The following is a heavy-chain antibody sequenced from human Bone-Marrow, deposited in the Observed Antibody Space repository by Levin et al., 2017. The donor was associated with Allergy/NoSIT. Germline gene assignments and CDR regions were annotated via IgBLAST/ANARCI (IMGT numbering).Heavy chain of an antibody. V-gene: IGHV3-74*03. J-gene: IGHJ5*02. D-gene: IGHD3-10*01. CDR1: GFTFSSFW. CDR3: ARNYGLGSHNWFDP. Sequence: GGSLRLSCAASGFTFSSFWMHWLRQGPGKGLEWVSRINSDGSYITDADSVKGRFTISRDNAKNTLYLQMNSLRAEDTAVYYCARNYGLGSHNWFDPWGQGTLVTVSS. CDR2: INSDGSYI.